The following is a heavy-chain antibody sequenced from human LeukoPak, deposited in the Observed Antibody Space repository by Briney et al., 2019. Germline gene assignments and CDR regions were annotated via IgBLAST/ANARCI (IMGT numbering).Heavy chain of an antibody. Sequence: PSETLSLTCAVYGGSFSGYYWSWIRQPPGKGLEWIGEINHSGSTNYNPSLKSRVTISVDTSKNQFSLKLSSVTAADTAVYYCARGARKAGSYYLSRTHTGFDPWGQGTLVTVSS. CDR3: ARGARKAGSYYLSRTHTGFDP. CDR1: GGSFSGYY. D-gene: IGHD1-26*01. V-gene: IGHV4-34*01. J-gene: IGHJ5*02. CDR2: INHSGST.